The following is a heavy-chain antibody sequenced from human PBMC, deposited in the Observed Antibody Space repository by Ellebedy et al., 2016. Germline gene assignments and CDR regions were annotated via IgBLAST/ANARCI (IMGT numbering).Heavy chain of an antibody. D-gene: IGHD6-6*01. CDR1: GFTFSSYG. CDR3: AKDEGPKQLPMPTDY. J-gene: IGHJ4*02. Sequence: GGSLRLSXAASGFTFSSYGMHWVRQAPGKGLEWVAVISYDGSNKYYADSVKGRFTISRDNSKNTLYLQMNSLRAEDTAVYYCAKDEGPKQLPMPTDYWGQGTLVTVSS. CDR2: ISYDGSNK. V-gene: IGHV3-30*18.